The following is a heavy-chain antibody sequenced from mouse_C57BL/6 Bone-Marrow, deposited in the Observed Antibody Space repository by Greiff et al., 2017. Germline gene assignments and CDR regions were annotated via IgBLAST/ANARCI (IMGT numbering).Heavy chain of an antibody. CDR1: GYAFSSSW. Sequence: QVQLKESGPELVKPGASVKISCKASGYAFSSSWMNWVKPRPGKGLEWIGRIYPGDGDTNYNGKFKGKATLTADKSSSTAYMQLSSLTSEDSAVYFCARWGFAYWGQGTLVTVSA. CDR3: ARWGFAY. J-gene: IGHJ3*01. V-gene: IGHV1-82*01. CDR2: IYPGDGDT.